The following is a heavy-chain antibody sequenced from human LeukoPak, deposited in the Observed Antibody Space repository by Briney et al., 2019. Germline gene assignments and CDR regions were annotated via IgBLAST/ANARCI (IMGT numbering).Heavy chain of an antibody. J-gene: IGHJ5*02. CDR2: INHSGST. V-gene: IGHV4-34*01. CDR1: GGSFSGYY. D-gene: IGHD2-15*01. Sequence: PSETLSLTCAVYGGSFSGYYWSWIRQPPGKGLEWIGEINHSGSTNYNPSLKSRVTISVDTSKNQFSLKLSSVTAADTAVYYCARINTRLGYCSGGSCSNWFDPWGQGTLVTVSS. CDR3: ARINTRLGYCSGGSCSNWFDP.